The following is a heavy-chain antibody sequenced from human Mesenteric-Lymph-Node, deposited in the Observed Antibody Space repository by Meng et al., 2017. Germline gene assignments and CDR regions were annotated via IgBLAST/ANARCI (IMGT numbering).Heavy chain of an antibody. J-gene: IGHJ4*02. Sequence: GGSLRLSCAASGFTFSNHWMSWVRQTPGKGREWVANIKPDGTEKYYVDSVKGRFTISRDNAKNSLDLQVNSLKTEDTALYYCARQTTLTRGTYDYWGQGALVTVSS. D-gene: IGHD1-1*01. CDR3: ARQTTLTRGTYDY. CDR1: GFTFSNHW. CDR2: IKPDGTEK. V-gene: IGHV3-7*01.